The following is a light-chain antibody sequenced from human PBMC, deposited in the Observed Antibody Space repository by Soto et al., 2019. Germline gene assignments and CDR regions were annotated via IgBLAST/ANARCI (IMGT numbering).Light chain of an antibody. CDR2: GAS. CDR3: EQYGSSPIT. V-gene: IGKV3-20*01. J-gene: IGKJ5*01. Sequence: EIVLTHSPGTLSLSPPERAILSCSSSQSVSSSYLAWYQQKPGQAPRLLINGASSRATGIPARFSGSGSGTNFTLTISRLESEDFAVYYCEQYGSSPITFGQGTRLEIK. CDR1: QSVSSSY.